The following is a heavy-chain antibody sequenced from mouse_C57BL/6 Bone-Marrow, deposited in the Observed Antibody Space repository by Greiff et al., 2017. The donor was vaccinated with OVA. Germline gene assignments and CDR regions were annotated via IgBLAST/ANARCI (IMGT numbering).Heavy chain of an antibody. CDR2: IYPRSGNT. CDR3: SSYYYCSSSNWDVL. D-gene: IGHD1-1*01. J-gene: IGHJ2*01. V-gene: IGHV1-81*01. Sequence: VQLQQSGAELARPGASVKLSCKASGYTFTSYGISWVKQRTGQGLEWIGEIYPRSGNTYYNEKFKGQATLTADKSSSTAYMELRSLSSEYSSVYFCSSYYYCSSSNWDVLWGQGTTLTVSS. CDR1: GYTFTSYG.